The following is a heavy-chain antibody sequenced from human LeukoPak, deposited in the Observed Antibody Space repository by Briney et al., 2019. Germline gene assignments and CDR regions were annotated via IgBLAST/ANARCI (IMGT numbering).Heavy chain of an antibody. V-gene: IGHV3-7*01. Sequence: QPGGSLSLSCAASGFTFSNYWMSWVRQAPGKGLEWVANIKEDGSEKYYVDSVKGRFTISRDNVRNSLYLQMNSLRAEDTAVYYCASGRQLGYWGQGTLVTVSS. CDR3: ASGRQLGY. CDR2: IKEDGSEK. J-gene: IGHJ4*02. CDR1: GFTFSNYW. D-gene: IGHD6-13*01.